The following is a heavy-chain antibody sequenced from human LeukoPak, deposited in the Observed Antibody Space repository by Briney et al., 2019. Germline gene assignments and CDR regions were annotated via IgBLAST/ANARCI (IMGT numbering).Heavy chain of an antibody. D-gene: IGHD6-19*01. Sequence: GRSLRLSCAASGFTFDDYAMHWVRQAPGKGLEWVSGISWSSGRIGYADSVKGRFTISRDNAKNSLYLQMNSLRAEDTALYYCAKDSAITVAGILMDWGQGTLVTVSS. CDR3: AKDSAITVAGILMD. CDR1: GFTFDDYA. CDR2: ISWSSGRI. J-gene: IGHJ4*02. V-gene: IGHV3-9*01.